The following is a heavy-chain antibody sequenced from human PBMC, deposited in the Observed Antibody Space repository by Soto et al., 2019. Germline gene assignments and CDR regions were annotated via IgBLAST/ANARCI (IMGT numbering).Heavy chain of an antibody. D-gene: IGHD6-13*01. CDR1: GGSISSSSYY. J-gene: IGHJ4*02. CDR2: IYYSGST. Sequence: PSETLSLTCTVSGGSISSSSYYWGWIRQPPGKGLEWIGSIYYSGSTYYNPSLKSRVTISVDTSKNQFSLKLSSVTAADTAVYYCARRVRIAAAVRFHFDYWGQGTLVTVSS. V-gene: IGHV4-39*01. CDR3: ARRVRIAAAVRFHFDY.